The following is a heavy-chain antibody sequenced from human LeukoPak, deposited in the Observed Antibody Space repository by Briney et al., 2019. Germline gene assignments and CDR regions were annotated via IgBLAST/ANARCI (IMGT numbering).Heavy chain of an antibody. Sequence: GGSPRLSCAVSGFTFSSYAMFWVRQAPGKGLECVSSISGSGGSTYYTDSVKGRFTISRDNSKNTLYLQMNSLRAEDTAVYYCAKVRRMASIPAGAFDIWGQGTMVAVSS. J-gene: IGHJ3*02. V-gene: IGHV3-23*01. CDR1: GFTFSSYA. CDR3: AKVRRMASIPAGAFDI. CDR2: ISGSGGST. D-gene: IGHD5-24*01.